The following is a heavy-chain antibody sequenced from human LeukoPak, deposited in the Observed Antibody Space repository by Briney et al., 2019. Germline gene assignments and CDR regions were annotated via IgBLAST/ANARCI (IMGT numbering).Heavy chain of an antibody. J-gene: IGHJ6*03. V-gene: IGHV1-69*05. CDR1: GGTFSSYA. D-gene: IGHD6-19*01. Sequence: SVKVSCKASGGTFSSYAISWVRQAPGQGLEWMGGIIPIFGTANYAQKFQGRVTITTDESTSTAYMELSSLRSEDTAVYYCARLAVAGNYYYYYMDVWGKGTTVTVSS. CDR2: IIPIFGTA. CDR3: ARLAVAGNYYYYYMDV.